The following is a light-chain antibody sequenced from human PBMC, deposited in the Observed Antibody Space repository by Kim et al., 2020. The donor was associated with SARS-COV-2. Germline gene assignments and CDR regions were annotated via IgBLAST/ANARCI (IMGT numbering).Light chain of an antibody. CDR2: EDN. CDR1: SGSIASNY. J-gene: IGLJ3*02. V-gene: IGLV6-57*03. CDR3: QSYDSSNPWV. Sequence: KTVTISCTRSSGSIASNYVQWYQQRPGSAPTTVIYEDNQRPSGVPDRFSGSSDSSSNSASLTISGLKTEDEADYYCQSYDSSNPWVFGGGTQLTVL.